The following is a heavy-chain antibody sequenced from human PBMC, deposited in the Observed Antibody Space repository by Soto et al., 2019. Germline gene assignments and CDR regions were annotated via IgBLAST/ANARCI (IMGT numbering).Heavy chain of an antibody. D-gene: IGHD2-21*01. CDR2: IVPMFPTT. J-gene: IGHJ4*02. Sequence: QVQLVQSGPEVKRPGSSVKVSCKASGDTFGSTAIHWVRQAPGQGLEWMGVIVPMFPTTNYAQKFKGRSTIYADKSTGTADVEMVYHRAEDPAVYYCPKDCYSADYGYWGQGTLVTVSS. V-gene: IGHV1-69*06. CDR1: GDTFGSTA. CDR3: PKDCYSADYGY.